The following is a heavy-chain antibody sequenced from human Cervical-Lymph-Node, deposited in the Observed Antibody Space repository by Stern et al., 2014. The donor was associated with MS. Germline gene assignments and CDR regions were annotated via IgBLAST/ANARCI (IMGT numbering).Heavy chain of an antibody. CDR3: ARDMTTVTAFDY. V-gene: IGHV3-30*03. CDR1: GFTFSNYG. D-gene: IGHD4-17*01. CDR2: VSYNGNLK. J-gene: IGHJ4*02. Sequence: DQLVESGGGVVPPGKSLRLSCVVSGFTFSNYGMHWVRQAPGKGLAWVAIVSYNGNLKYYSDAVKGRFTISRDNSKATLYLEMSSLIGEDTAVYYCARDMTTVTAFDYWGQGTPVTVSS.